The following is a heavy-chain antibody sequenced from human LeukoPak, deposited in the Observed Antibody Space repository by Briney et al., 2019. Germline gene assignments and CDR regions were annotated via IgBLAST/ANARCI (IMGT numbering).Heavy chain of an antibody. Sequence: GGSLRLSCAASGFTFDDSGMSWVRQAPGKGLEWVSGINWSGASTGYADSVKGRFTISRDNAKNSLYLQMNSLRAEDTAFYYCARGKGSSWPPYYYYYYMDVWGKGTTVTISS. CDR1: GFTFDDSG. V-gene: IGHV3-20*04. D-gene: IGHD6-13*01. CDR2: INWSGAST. CDR3: ARGKGSSWPPYYYYYYMDV. J-gene: IGHJ6*03.